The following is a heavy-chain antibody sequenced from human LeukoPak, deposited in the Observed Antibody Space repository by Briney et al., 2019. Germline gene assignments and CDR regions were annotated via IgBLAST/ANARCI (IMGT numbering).Heavy chain of an antibody. V-gene: IGHV3-73*01. J-gene: IGHJ4*02. Sequence: GGSLKLSCAASGFTFSGSAMHWVRQASGKGLEWVGRIRSKANNYATAYAASVKGRFTISRDDSKNTAYLQMNSLKTEDTAVYYCTTEPWYWGQGTLVTVSS. CDR1: GFTFSGSA. D-gene: IGHD1-14*01. CDR2: IRSKANNYAT. CDR3: TTEPWY.